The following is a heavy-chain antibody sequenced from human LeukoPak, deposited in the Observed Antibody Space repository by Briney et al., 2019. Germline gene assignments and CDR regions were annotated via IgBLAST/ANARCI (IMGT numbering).Heavy chain of an antibody. CDR2: ISGVGGSK. V-gene: IGHV3-23*01. D-gene: IGHD2-21*02. CDR3: AKADCGADCYGIDY. CDR1: GFTCSSYA. J-gene: IGHJ4*02. Sequence: GGTLRLSCAASGFTCSSYAMSWVRQAPGKGLEWVSAISGVGGSKYYADSVKGRFTSSRDISKNTLYLQMNSLRAEDTAVHYCAKADCGADCYGIDYWGQGTLVTVSS.